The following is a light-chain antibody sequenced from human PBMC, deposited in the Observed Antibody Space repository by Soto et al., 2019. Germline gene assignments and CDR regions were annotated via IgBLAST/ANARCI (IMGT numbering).Light chain of an antibody. CDR1: RSLLDSHDGNTY. Sequence: DLGLTQTPLSLPVTLGEPASISCRSSRSLLDSHDGNTYLDWYLQKPGQSPQLLINTLSYRAPEVPDRFSGSGSGTDFTLRISRVEAEDVGVYYCMQRIEFPYTFGQRTKLEIK. CDR2: TLS. CDR3: MQRIEFPYT. V-gene: IGKV2-40*01. J-gene: IGKJ2*01.